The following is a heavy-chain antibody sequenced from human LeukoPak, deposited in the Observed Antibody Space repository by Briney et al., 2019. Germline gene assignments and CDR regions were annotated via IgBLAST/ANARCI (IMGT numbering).Heavy chain of an antibody. V-gene: IGHV3-23*01. J-gene: IGHJ5*02. Sequence: PGGSLRLSCAASGFTFSSYAMSWVRQAPGKGLEWVSAISGSGGSTYYADSVKGRFTISRDNSKNTLYLQMNSLRAEDTAVYYCAKMYYDFWSGYYPQGNWFDPWGQGTLVTVSS. CDR3: AKMYYDFWSGYYPQGNWFDP. D-gene: IGHD3-3*01. CDR2: ISGSGGST. CDR1: GFTFSSYA.